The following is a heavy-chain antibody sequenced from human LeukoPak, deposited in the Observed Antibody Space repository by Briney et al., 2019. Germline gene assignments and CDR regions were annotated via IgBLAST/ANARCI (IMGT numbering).Heavy chain of an antibody. CDR2: INPDSGGT. J-gene: IGHJ3*02. V-gene: IGHV1-2*02. Sequence: GSVKVSCKASGYTFTGYYMHWVRQAPGQGLEWMGWINPDSGGTNNAQKFKGRVTMTRDTSISTAYMELSRLRSGDTAVYYCARGEWEYYDSSGYRGAPFDIWGQGTMVTVPS. D-gene: IGHD3-22*01. CDR1: GYTFTGYY. CDR3: ARGEWEYYDSSGYRGAPFDI.